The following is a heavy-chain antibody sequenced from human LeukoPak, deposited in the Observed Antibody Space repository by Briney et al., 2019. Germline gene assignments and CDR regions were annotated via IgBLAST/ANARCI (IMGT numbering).Heavy chain of an antibody. J-gene: IGHJ4*02. CDR2: IHSGGST. Sequence: PGGSLRLSCAASGFAVNINYMTWVRQAPGKGLEWVSVIHSGGSTYYAESVKGRFTTSRDNSKNTLYLQMNSLRAEDTAVYYCARIAASGSGPFDYWGQGTLVAVSS. V-gene: IGHV3-66*01. CDR1: GFAVNINY. CDR3: ARIAASGSGPFDY. D-gene: IGHD6-13*01.